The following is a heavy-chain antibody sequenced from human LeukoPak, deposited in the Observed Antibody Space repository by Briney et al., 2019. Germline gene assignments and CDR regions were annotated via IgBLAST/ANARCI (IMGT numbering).Heavy chain of an antibody. CDR1: GFSFSSYG. CDR3: ARDARYYFDY. CDR2: ISYDGSNK. V-gene: IGHV3-30*03. Sequence: GGSLRLSCAASGFSFSSYGMHWVRQAPGKGLEWVAVISYDGSNKYYADSVKGRFTISRDNSKNTLYLQMNSLRAEDTAVYYCARDARYYFDYWGQGTLVTVSS. J-gene: IGHJ4*02.